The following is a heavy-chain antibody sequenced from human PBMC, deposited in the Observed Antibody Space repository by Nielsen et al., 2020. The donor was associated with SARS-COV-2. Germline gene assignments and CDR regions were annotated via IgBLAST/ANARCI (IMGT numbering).Heavy chain of an antibody. J-gene: IGHJ4*02. CDR2: IYSGGST. Sequence: WIRQPPGKGLEWVSVIYSGGSTYYADSVKGRFTISRDNSKNTLYLQMNSLRAEDTAVYYCARDSYDYVWGSYRYGYYFDYWGQGTLVTVSS. CDR3: ARDSYDYVWGSYRYGYYFDY. D-gene: IGHD3-16*02. V-gene: IGHV3-53*01.